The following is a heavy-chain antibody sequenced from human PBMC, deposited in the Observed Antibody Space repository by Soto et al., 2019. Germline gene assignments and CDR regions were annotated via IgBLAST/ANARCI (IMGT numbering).Heavy chain of an antibody. J-gene: IGHJ3*02. CDR2: INPATGAA. CDR3: ARGGGVGVAGSAAFDM. D-gene: IGHD3-3*01. Sequence: QLHLVQSGAVVKKPGASVTVSCSASGYPVTAYYMHWVRQAPGRGLEWMGGINPATGAAKYTRTFQGRVTMTRDTSTGTVFMELGGLTSEDPAVFYCARGGGVGVAGSAAFDMWGQGTLVTVSS. CDR1: GYPVTAYY. V-gene: IGHV1-2*02.